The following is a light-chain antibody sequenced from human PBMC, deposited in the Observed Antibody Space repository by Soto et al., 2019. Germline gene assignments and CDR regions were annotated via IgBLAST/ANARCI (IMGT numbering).Light chain of an antibody. CDR2: GAS. J-gene: IGKJ1*01. CDR1: QSVSSSY. V-gene: IGKV3D-20*02. Sequence: EIVLTQSPGTLSLSPGERATLSCRASQSVSSSYLAWYQQKPGQAPRLLIYGASSRATGIPDRFSGSGSGTDFTLTISRLEPEDFAVSFCQQRSNWPRTFGQGTKVDIK. CDR3: QQRSNWPRT.